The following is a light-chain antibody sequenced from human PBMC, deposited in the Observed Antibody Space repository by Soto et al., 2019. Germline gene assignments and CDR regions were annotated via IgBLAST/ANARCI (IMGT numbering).Light chain of an antibody. V-gene: IGLV1-44*01. CDR3: AAWDDSLNGYV. J-gene: IGLJ1*01. Sequence: SVLTQPPSASGTPGQRVTISCSGSSSHIGSNTVNWYQQLPGTAPKLLIYSNNQRPSGVPDRFSGSKSGTSASLAISGLQSEDEADYYCAAWDDSLNGYVFGTGTKVTVL. CDR2: SNN. CDR1: SSHIGSNT.